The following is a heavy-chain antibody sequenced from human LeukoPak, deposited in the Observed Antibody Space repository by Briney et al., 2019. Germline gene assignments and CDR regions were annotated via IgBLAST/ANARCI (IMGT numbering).Heavy chain of an antibody. CDR3: AKALTGAWYFDL. Sequence: GGSLRLSCAASGFTFDDYAMSWVRQTPGKGLEWVSGIDGSGSTTYYADSVKGRITIFRDNSKNTLYLQMNSLRVEDTAVYYCAKALTGAWYFDLWGRGTLVTVSS. J-gene: IGHJ2*01. CDR1: GFTFDDYA. D-gene: IGHD1-26*01. CDR2: IDGSGSTT. V-gene: IGHV3-23*01.